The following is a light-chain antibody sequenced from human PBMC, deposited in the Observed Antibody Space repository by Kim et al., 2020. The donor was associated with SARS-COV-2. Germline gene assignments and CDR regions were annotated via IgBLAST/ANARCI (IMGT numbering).Light chain of an antibody. CDR1: TGTVTSGHF. J-gene: IGLJ2*01. CDR3: LLFYNGARV. Sequence: PGGTITLTCGASTGTVTSGHFPYWFQQKPGQAPRTVIYDIINKHPLTPARFSGSLLGGKAALTLSGAQPEDEADYYCLLFYNGARVFGGGTKLTVL. CDR2: DII. V-gene: IGLV7-46*01.